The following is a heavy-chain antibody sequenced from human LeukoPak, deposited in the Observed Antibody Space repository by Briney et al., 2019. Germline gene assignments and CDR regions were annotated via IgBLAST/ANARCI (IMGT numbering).Heavy chain of an antibody. D-gene: IGHD3-22*01. V-gene: IGHV4-39*01. CDR1: GGSISSSSYY. Sequence: SETLSLTCTVSGGSISSSSYYWGWIRQPPGQGLEWIGSAYYSGTTYYNPSLKGRVTISVDTSKNQFSLKLSSVTAADTAVYFCASPSDSGGYYYNYWGPGTLVTASS. J-gene: IGHJ4*02. CDR2: AYYSGTT. CDR3: ASPSDSGGYYYNY.